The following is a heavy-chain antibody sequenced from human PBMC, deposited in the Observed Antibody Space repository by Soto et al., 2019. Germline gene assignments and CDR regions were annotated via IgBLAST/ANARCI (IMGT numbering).Heavy chain of an antibody. CDR2: IYSGGST. J-gene: IGHJ6*02. V-gene: IGHV3-53*01. Sequence: EVQLVESGGGLIQPGGSLRLSCAASGFTVSSNYMSWVRQAPGKGLEWVSVIYSGGSTYYADSVKGRFTISRDNSKNTLYLQMNSLRAEDTAVYYCASTTDSTDYYYGMDVWGQGTTVTVSS. CDR1: GFTVSSNY. D-gene: IGHD2-2*01. CDR3: ASTTDSTDYYYGMDV.